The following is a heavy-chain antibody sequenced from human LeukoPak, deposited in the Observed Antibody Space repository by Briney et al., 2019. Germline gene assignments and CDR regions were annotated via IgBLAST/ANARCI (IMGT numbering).Heavy chain of an antibody. D-gene: IGHD6-19*01. CDR3: ARGYSSGWHHY. CDR1: GGSISSYY. V-gene: IGHV4-59*01. CDR2: IYYSGST. J-gene: IGHJ4*02. Sequence: PSETLSLTCTVSGGSISSYYWSWIRQPPGKGLEWIGYIYYSGSTNYNPSLKSRVTISVDTSKNQFSLKLSSVTAADTAVYYCARGYSSGWHHYWGQGTLVTVSS.